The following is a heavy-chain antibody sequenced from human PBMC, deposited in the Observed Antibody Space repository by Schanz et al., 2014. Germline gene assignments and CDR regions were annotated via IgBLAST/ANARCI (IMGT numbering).Heavy chain of an antibody. Sequence: EVPLLESGGGLVQPGGSLRLSCAASGFSFGTYAMSWVRQAPGKGLLWVSSISGTGGDDTYYADSVKGRFTISRDNAKNTLYLQMNSLRAEDTAVYYCARVKYCTITGCYRAETEGIYYMDVWGKGTTVTVSS. J-gene: IGHJ6*03. CDR3: ARVKYCTITGCYRAETEGIYYMDV. D-gene: IGHD2-8*01. CDR1: GFSFGTYA. V-gene: IGHV3-23*01. CDR2: ISGTGGDDT.